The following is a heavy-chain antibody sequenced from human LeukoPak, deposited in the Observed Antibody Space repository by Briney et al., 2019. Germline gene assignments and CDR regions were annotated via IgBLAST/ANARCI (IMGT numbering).Heavy chain of an antibody. CDR1: GFTFSSYS. J-gene: IGHJ6*03. D-gene: IGHD5-12*01. CDR3: ARDRDLVGSHDYYMDV. CDR2: ISSSSSYI. V-gene: IGHV3-21*01. Sequence: GGSLRLSCAASGFTFSSYSMNWVRQAPEKGLEWVSSISSSSSYIYYADSVKGRFTISRDNAKNSLYLQMNSLRAEDTAVYYCARDRDLVGSHDYYMDVWGKGATVTVSS.